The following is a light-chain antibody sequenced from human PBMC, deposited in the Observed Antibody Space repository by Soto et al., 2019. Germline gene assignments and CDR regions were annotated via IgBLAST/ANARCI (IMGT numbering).Light chain of an antibody. Sequence: EIVLTQSPGTLSLSPGERATLSCRASQNISSSYLAWYQQKPGQAPRLLIHAASSRATGIPDRFSGSGSGTDFTLTISRLDPEDFAVYYCQQYGGSALYTFGQGTKLEIK. CDR2: AAS. CDR3: QQYGGSALYT. J-gene: IGKJ2*01. CDR1: QNISSSY. V-gene: IGKV3-20*01.